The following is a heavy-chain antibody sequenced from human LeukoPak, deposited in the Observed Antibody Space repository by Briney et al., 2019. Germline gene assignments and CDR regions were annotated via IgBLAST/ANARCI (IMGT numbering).Heavy chain of an antibody. CDR1: GYTLTELS. D-gene: IGHD2-15*01. CDR2: FDPEDGET. J-gene: IGHJ4*02. CDR3: ARFCSGGSCILDY. V-gene: IGHV1-24*01. Sequence: ASVKVSCKVSGYTLTELSMHWVRQAPGKGLEWMGGFDPEDGETIYAQKFQGRVTMTTDTSTSTAYMELRSLRSDDTAVYYCARFCSGGSCILDYWGQGTLVTVSS.